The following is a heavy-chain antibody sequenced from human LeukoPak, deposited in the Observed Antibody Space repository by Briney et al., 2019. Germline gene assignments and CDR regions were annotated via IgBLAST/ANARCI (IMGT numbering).Heavy chain of an antibody. Sequence: PGRSLRLSCAASGFTFDDYAMHWVRQAPGKGLEWVSGISWNSGSIGYADSVKGRFTISRDNAKNSLYLQMNSLRAEDVALYYCAKDMEQWGAFDIWGQGTMVTVSS. J-gene: IGHJ3*02. CDR1: GFTFDDYA. CDR2: ISWNSGSI. D-gene: IGHD6-19*01. CDR3: AKDMEQWGAFDI. V-gene: IGHV3-9*03.